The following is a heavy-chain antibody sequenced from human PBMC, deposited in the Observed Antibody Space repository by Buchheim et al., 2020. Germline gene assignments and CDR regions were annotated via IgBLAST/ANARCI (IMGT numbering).Heavy chain of an antibody. CDR1: GFTFSSYA. Sequence: EVQLLESGGGLVQPGGSLRLSCAASGFTFSSYAMSWVRQAPGKGLEWVSAISGSGGSTYYADSVKGRFTISRDNSKNTLYVQMNSLRAEDTAVYYCAKDSPYYDFWSGYYVYYGMDVWGQGTT. J-gene: IGHJ6*02. CDR3: AKDSPYYDFWSGYYVYYGMDV. CDR2: ISGSGGST. D-gene: IGHD3-3*01. V-gene: IGHV3-23*01.